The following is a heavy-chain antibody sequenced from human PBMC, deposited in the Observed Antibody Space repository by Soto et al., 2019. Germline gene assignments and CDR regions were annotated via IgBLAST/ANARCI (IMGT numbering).Heavy chain of an antibody. CDR2: IDPSDSYT. D-gene: IGHD2-2*01. V-gene: IGHV5-10-1*01. J-gene: IGHJ6*02. Sequence: PGESLKISCKGSGYSFTSYWISWVRQMPGKGLEWMGRIDPSDSYTNYSPSFQGHVTISADKPISTAYLQWSSLKASDTAMYYCAGQDIVVESYYYGMDVWGQGTTVTVSS. CDR3: AGQDIVVESYYYGMDV. CDR1: GYSFTSYW.